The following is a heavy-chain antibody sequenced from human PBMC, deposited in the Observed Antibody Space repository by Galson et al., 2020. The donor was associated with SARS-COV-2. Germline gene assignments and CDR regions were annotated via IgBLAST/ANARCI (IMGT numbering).Heavy chain of an antibody. CDR3: ARIRRPPYTVTAGAIHDYNYYAMDV. J-gene: IGHJ6*02. D-gene: IGHD4-17*01. V-gene: IGHV3-48*04. CDR2: MSSSDGII. Sequence: GGSLRLSCAASGFNFSTYAMNWVRQAPGKGLEWLSYMSSSDGIIFYADSVKGRFTISRDNAKNSLYLQMDSLGADDMAVYYCARIRRPPYTVTAGAIHDYNYYAMDVWGQGTTVTVSS. CDR1: GFNFSTYA.